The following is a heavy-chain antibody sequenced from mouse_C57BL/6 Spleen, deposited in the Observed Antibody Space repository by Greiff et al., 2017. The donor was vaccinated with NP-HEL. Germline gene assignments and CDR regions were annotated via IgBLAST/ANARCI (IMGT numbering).Heavy chain of an antibody. CDR3: ARSSSYHWYFDV. D-gene: IGHD1-1*01. Sequence: EVKLMESGGGLVQPGGSLSLSCAASGFTFTDYYMSWVRQPPGKALEWLGFIRNKANGYTTEYSASVKGRFTISRDNSQSILYLQMNALRAEDSATYYCARSSSYHWYFDVWGTGTTVTVSS. CDR1: GFTFTDYY. J-gene: IGHJ1*03. CDR2: IRNKANGYTT. V-gene: IGHV7-3*01.